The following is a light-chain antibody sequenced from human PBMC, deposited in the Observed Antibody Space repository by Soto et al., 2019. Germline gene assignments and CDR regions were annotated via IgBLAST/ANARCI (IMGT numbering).Light chain of an antibody. CDR3: QQYGSSPWT. CDR1: QTIRSNY. Sequence: ETVLTQSPGTLSLSPGERATLSCRASQTIRSNYLAWYRQPPGQAPRLLIYGASNRATGIADRFSGSGSGTDFTLIISRLEPEDFALYYCQQYGSSPWTFGQGTKVEI. V-gene: IGKV3-20*01. J-gene: IGKJ1*01. CDR2: GAS.